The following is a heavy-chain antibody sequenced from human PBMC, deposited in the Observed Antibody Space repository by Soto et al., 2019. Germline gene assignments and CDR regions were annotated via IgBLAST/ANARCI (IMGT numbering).Heavy chain of an antibody. CDR3: VKDSNYYGMDV. CDR2: ISWNSGTE. Sequence: EVQLVESGGGLVQPGRSLRLSCAASGFTFDDYAIHWVRQAPGKGLEWVSGISWNSGTETYAASVKGRFTISRDNAMNPLYLQMNSLRVEDTALYYCVKDSNYYGMDVWGQGKTVTVSS. V-gene: IGHV3-9*01. CDR1: GFTFDDYA. J-gene: IGHJ6*02.